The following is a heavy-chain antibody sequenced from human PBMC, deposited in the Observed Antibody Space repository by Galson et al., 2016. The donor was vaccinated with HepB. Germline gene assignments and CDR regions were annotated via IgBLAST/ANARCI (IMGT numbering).Heavy chain of an antibody. CDR2: INPSGGST. V-gene: IGHV1-46*01. J-gene: IGHJ4*02. D-gene: IGHD4-23*01. CDR3: ARVLYGGKGEIDY. Sequence: SVKVSCKASEYTFISYHMHWVRQARGQGLEWMGIINPSGGSTSCAQKFQGRVTMTRDTSTSTVYMELSSLRSEDTAVYYCARVLYGGKGEIDYWGQGTLVTVSS. CDR1: EYTFISYH.